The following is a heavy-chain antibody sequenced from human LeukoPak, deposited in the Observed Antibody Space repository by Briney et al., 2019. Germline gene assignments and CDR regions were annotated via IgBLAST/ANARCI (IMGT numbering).Heavy chain of an antibody. CDR2: ISAYGNT. CDR1: GYTFTIYG. CDR3: ARGIIGYYFDY. Sequence: ASVKVSCKTSGYTFTIYGISWVRQAPGQGLEWMGLISAYGNTNYAQNLQGRVTMTTDTSTSTAYMELGSLRSDDTAVYYCARGIIGYYFDYWGQGTLVTVSS. J-gene: IGHJ4*02. V-gene: IGHV1-18*01. D-gene: IGHD2-15*01.